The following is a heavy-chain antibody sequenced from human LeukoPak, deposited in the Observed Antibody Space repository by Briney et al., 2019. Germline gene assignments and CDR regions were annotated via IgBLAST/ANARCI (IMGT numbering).Heavy chain of an antibody. Sequence: SETLSLTCTVSGGSISSSSYYWGWIRQPPGKGLEWIGSIYYSGSTYYNPSLKSRVTISVDTSKNQFSLKLSSVTAADTAVYYCARRVCTNDVCYPYFDYWGQGTLVTVSS. CDR2: IYYSGST. V-gene: IGHV4-39*07. J-gene: IGHJ4*02. CDR1: GGSISSSSYY. CDR3: ARRVCTNDVCYPYFDY. D-gene: IGHD2-8*01.